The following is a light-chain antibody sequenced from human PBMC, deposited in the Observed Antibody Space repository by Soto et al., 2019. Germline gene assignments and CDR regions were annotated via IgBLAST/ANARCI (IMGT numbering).Light chain of an antibody. Sequence: SYELTQPPSVSVAPEKTATITCGGNNIGNKRVHWYRQKPGQAPVLVTSYDSDRPSGIPERFSGSNSGNTATLTISRVEDGDEADYYCQVWDIMTDNYVFGPGTKLTVL. V-gene: IGLV3-21*04. CDR1: NIGNKR. J-gene: IGLJ1*01. CDR2: YDS. CDR3: QVWDIMTDNYV.